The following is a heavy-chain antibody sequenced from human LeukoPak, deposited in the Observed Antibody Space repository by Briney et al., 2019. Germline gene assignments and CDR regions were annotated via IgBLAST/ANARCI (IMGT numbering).Heavy chain of an antibody. CDR3: ARDSRGSSWFFDY. CDR2: ISSSGRTF. V-gene: IGHV3-48*03. D-gene: IGHD6-13*01. J-gene: IGHJ4*02. CDR1: GFTFSSYE. Sequence: PGGPLRLSCAASGFTFSSYEMNWVRQAPGEGLEWVSYISSSGRTFYYADSVKGRFTISRDNGKNSLYLQMNSLRVEDTAVYYCARDSRGSSWFFDYWGQGALVTVSS.